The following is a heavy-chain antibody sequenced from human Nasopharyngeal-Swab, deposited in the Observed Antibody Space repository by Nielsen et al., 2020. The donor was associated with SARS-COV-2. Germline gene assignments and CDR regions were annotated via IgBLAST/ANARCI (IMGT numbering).Heavy chain of an antibody. D-gene: IGHD5-24*01. CDR3: AGSFNYYDR. Sequence: GGPLRLSCAASGSTFSDYYMSWIRQAPGKGLEWVSYISSSSSYTNYAHSVKARFTISRDNAKNSLYLQMNSLKAEDTAVYYCAGSFNYYDRWGQGTMVTVSS. CDR2: ISSSSSYT. V-gene: IGHV3-11*06. CDR1: GSTFSDYY. J-gene: IGHJ3*02.